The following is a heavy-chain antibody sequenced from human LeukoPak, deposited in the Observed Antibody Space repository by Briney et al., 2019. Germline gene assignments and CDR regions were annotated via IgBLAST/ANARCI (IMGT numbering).Heavy chain of an antibody. Sequence: ASVKVSCKASNYTFSSYGISWVRQAPGQGLEWMGWINTNTGNPTYAQGFTGRFVFSLDTSVSTAYLQISSLKAEDTAVYYCARAAARPRSNWFDPWGQGTLVTVSS. CDR3: ARAAARPRSNWFDP. CDR1: NYTFSSYG. D-gene: IGHD6-6*01. CDR2: INTNTGNP. V-gene: IGHV7-4-1*02. J-gene: IGHJ5*02.